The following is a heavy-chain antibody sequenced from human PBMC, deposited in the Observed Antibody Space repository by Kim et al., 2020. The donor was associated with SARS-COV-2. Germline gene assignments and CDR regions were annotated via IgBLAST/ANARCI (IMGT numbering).Heavy chain of an antibody. CDR2: INHSGST. V-gene: IGHV4-34*01. Sequence: SETLSLTCAVYGGSFSGYYWSWIRQPPGKGLEWIGEINHSGSTNYNPSLKSRVTISVDTSKNQFSLKLSSVTAADTAVYYCASGSGYYSEYFQHWGQGTLVTVSS. D-gene: IGHD3-22*01. CDR1: GGSFSGYY. J-gene: IGHJ1*01. CDR3: ASGSGYYSEYFQH.